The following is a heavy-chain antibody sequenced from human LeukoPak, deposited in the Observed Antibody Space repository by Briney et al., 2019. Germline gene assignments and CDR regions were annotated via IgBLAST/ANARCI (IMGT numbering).Heavy chain of an antibody. J-gene: IGHJ4*02. CDR2: IYYSGST. Sequence: SETLSLTCTVSGGSLSSYYWSWIRQPPGKGLEWIGYIYYSGSTNYNPSLKSRVTMSVDTSKNQFSLKLSSVTAADTAVYYCARFNSSGWYFDYWGQGTLVTVSS. CDR1: GGSLSSYY. D-gene: IGHD6-19*01. CDR3: ARFNSSGWYFDY. V-gene: IGHV4-59*08.